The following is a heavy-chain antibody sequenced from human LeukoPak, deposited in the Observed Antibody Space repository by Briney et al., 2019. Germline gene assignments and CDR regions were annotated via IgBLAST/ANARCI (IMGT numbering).Heavy chain of an antibody. CDR3: ARGGYCSGGTYYTDHWFDP. CDR2: SNTDGS. J-gene: IGHJ5*02. V-gene: IGHV3-74*01. CDR1: GFTYSRYW. D-gene: IGHD2-15*01. Sequence: SGGSLRLSCAASGFTYSRYWMHWVRQAPGKGLVWVSRSNTDGSSYADSVKGRFTISRDKAKNTLYLQMNSLRAEDTALYYCARGGYCSGGTYYTDHWFDPWSQGTLVTVSS.